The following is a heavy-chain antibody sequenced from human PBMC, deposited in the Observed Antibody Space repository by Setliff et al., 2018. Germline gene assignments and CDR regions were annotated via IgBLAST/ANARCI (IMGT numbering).Heavy chain of an antibody. D-gene: IGHD1-1*01. V-gene: IGHV1-2*02. J-gene: IGHJ3*02. Sequence: ASVKVSCKASGYTFTINHLYWVRQAPGQGLECMGWIDPNSGVTHYGQKFQGRVSMTRDTSISTAFMELSGLTSDDTAVYYCARELAINGFDIWVQGTMVTVSS. CDR3: ARELAINGFDI. CDR2: IDPNSGVT. CDR1: GYTFTINH.